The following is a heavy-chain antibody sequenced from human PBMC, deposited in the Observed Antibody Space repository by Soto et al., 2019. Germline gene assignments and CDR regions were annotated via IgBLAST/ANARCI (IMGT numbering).Heavy chain of an antibody. Sequence: SVKVSCKASGGTFSSYAISWVRQAPGQGLEWMGGIIPIFGTANYAQKFQGRVTITADESTSTAYMELSSLRSEDTAVYYCARGGHCGGDCYAAIWDYWGQGTLVTVSS. D-gene: IGHD2-21*02. CDR3: ARGGHCGGDCYAAIWDY. CDR2: IIPIFGTA. J-gene: IGHJ4*02. CDR1: GGTFSSYA. V-gene: IGHV1-69*13.